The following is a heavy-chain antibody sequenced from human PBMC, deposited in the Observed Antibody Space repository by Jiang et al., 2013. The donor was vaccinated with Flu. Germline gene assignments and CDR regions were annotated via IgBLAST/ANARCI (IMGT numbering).Heavy chain of an antibody. CDR1: GFTFSSHS. CDR2: ISGSGSVT. CDR3: AREARGIELDS. V-gene: IGHV3-23*04. J-gene: IGHJ5*01. Sequence: VQLVESGGGLMQPGGSLRLSCDVSGFTFSSHSMTWVRRAPGKGLEWVSAISGSGSVTYYSDSAKGRFTISRDNSKNTLFLEMNSLRAEDTAVYYCAREARGIELDSWGQGTLVTVSS. D-gene: IGHD3-16*01.